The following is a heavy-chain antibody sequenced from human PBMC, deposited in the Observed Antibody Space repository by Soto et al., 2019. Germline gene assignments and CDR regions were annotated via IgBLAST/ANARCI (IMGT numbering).Heavy chain of an antibody. CDR3: ARVQIVVVVGGTPADY. J-gene: IGHJ4*02. Sequence: QVQLEQSGAEVKKSGASVKVSCKASGYIFSTHGINWVRQAPGQGLEWMGWINPYNGKTNYAQKFQGTVTTTTETSRKTAYMELRSLRSDDTAVYYCARVQIVVVVGGTPADYWGQGPLVTVSS. CDR2: INPYNGKT. V-gene: IGHV1-18*01. D-gene: IGHD2-15*01. CDR1: GYIFSTHG.